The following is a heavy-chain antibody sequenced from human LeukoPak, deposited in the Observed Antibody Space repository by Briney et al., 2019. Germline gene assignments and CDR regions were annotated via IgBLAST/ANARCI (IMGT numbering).Heavy chain of an antibody. J-gene: IGHJ4*02. CDR3: ARGLDASMETAYVY. CDR2: IIPIFGTS. V-gene: IGHV1-69*05. D-gene: IGHD5-18*01. Sequence: AASVKVSCKASGGTFSSYTISWVRQAPGQGLEWMGGIIPIFGTSNYAQKLQGRVTISTDESTSTAYMEVSSLRSEDTAIYYCARGLDASMETAYVYWGQGTLVTVSS. CDR1: GGTFSSYT.